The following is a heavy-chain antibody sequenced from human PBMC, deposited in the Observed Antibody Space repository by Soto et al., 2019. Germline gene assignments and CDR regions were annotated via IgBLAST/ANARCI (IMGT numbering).Heavy chain of an antibody. CDR2: IYYSGST. CDR3: ARFGVLRFFPFDP. J-gene: IGHJ5*02. CDR1: GGSISSGDYY. D-gene: IGHD3-3*01. Sequence: PSETLSLTCTVSGGSISSGDYYWSWIRQPPGKGLEWIGYIYYSGSTYYNPSLKSRVTISVDTSKNQFSLKLSSVTAADTAVYYCARFGVLRFFPFDPWGQGTLVTVSS. V-gene: IGHV4-30-4*01.